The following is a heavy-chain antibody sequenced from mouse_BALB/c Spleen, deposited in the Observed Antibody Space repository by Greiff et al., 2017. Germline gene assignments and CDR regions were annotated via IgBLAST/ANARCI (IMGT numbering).Heavy chain of an antibody. CDR3: TRRATMITTGYFDY. J-gene: IGHJ2*01. V-gene: IGHV1S81*02. Sequence: QVQLQQSGAELVKPGASVKLSCKASGYTFTSYYMYWVKQRPGQGLEWIGEINPSNGGTNFNEKFKSKATLTVDKSSSTAYMQLSSLTSEDSAVYYCTRRATMITTGYFDYWGQGTTLTVSS. D-gene: IGHD2-4*01. CDR2: INPSNGGT. CDR1: GYTFTSYY.